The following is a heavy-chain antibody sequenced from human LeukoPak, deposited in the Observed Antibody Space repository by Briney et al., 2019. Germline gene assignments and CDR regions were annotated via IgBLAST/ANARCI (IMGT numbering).Heavy chain of an antibody. CDR2: IYTSGST. CDR1: GGSINNYY. V-gene: IGHV4-4*07. D-gene: IGHD3-16*01. J-gene: IGHJ6*03. Sequence: PSETLSLTCTVSGGSINNYYWTWIRQPAGKGLEWIGCIYTSGSTNYNPSLKSRVTMSVDTSKSQFSLKLSSVTAADTAVYYCARGGYEYYYMDVWGKGTTVTVSS. CDR3: ARGGYEYYYMDV.